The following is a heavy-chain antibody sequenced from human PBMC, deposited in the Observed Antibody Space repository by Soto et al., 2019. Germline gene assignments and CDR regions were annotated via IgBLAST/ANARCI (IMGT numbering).Heavy chain of an antibody. Sequence: EASVKVSCKASGYTFTSYAMHWVRQAPGQGLEWMGWISAYNGNTNYAQKLQGRVTMTTDTSTSTAYMELRSLRSDDTAVYYCARDSFSPSDAFDIWGQGTMVTVSS. D-gene: IGHD3-3*02. CDR2: ISAYNGNT. V-gene: IGHV1-18*01. J-gene: IGHJ3*02. CDR3: ARDSFSPSDAFDI. CDR1: GYTFTSYA.